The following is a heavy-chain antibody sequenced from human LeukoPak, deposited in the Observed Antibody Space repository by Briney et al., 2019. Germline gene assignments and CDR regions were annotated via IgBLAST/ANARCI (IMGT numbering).Heavy chain of an antibody. CDR1: GFTFSTYW. V-gene: IGHV3-23*01. D-gene: IGHD3-10*01. J-gene: IGHJ3*02. CDR3: AKFVRGSVLDAFDI. CDR2: ISGSGGST. Sequence: PGGSLRLSCAASGFTFSTYWMHWVRQAPGKGLEWVSGISGSGGSTYYADSVKGRFTISRDNSKNTLYLQMNSLRAEDTAVYYCAKFVRGSVLDAFDIWGQGQWSPSLQ.